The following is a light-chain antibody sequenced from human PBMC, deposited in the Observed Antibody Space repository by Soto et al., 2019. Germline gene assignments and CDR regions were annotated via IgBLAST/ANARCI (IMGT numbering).Light chain of an antibody. V-gene: IGKV1-5*01. CDR1: QSISSY. CDR2: AAS. J-gene: IGKJ1*01. CDR3: QQYNSYSWT. Sequence: DIQMTPSPSSLSASVGDRVTINVLASQSISSYVNWYQQKPGKAPNLLIYAASSLQSGVPSRFSGSGSGTEFTLTISSLQPDDFATYYCQQYNSYSWTFGQGTKGDIK.